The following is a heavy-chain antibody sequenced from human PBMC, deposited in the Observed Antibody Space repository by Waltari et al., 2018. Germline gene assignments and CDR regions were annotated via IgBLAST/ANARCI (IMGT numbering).Heavy chain of an antibody. J-gene: IGHJ6*02. CDR3: ARHPSGSYSFYYYGMDV. CDR1: GGSISRSSYY. V-gene: IGHV4-39*01. Sequence: QLQLQESGPGLVKPSETLSLTCTVSGGSISRSSYYWGWIRQPPGKGLEWIGSIYYSVSTYYNPSLKSRVTISVDTSKNQFSLKLSSVTAADTAVYYCARHPSGSYSFYYYGMDVWGQGTTVTVSS. D-gene: IGHD1-26*01. CDR2: IYYSVST.